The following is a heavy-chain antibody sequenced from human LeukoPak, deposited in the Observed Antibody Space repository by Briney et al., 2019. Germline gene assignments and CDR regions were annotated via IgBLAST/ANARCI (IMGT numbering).Heavy chain of an antibody. J-gene: IGHJ4*02. CDR2: INIEGSIT. CDR3: AKAHAHYYDSSGYNPPFDY. CDR1: GFSFSNYW. D-gene: IGHD3-22*01. V-gene: IGHV3-74*01. Sequence: PGGSLRLSCAASGFSFSNYWMHWVRQTPGKGLVWVARINIEGSITTYADSVKGRFTTSRDNAKNTLYLQMNSLRAEDTALYYCAKAHAHYYDSSGYNPPFDYWGQGTLVTVSS.